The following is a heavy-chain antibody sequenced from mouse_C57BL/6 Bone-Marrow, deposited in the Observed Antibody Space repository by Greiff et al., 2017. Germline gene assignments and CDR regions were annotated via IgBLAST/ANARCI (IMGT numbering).Heavy chain of an antibody. Sequence: VQLQQSGAALVRPGASVKLSCTASGFNIKDDYMHWVKQRPEQGLEWIGWIDPENGDTEYASKFQGKAPITADTSSNTAYLQLSSLTSEDTAVYYCTSFITTAELNFDYWGQGTTLTVSS. J-gene: IGHJ2*01. CDR3: TSFITTAELNFDY. CDR1: GFNIKDDY. D-gene: IGHD1-1*01. CDR2: IDPENGDT. V-gene: IGHV14-4*01.